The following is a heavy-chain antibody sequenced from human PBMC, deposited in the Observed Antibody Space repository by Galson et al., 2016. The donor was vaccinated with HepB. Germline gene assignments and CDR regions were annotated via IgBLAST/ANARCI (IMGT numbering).Heavy chain of an antibody. CDR1: GGSISSDGYF. CDR2: IYYSGST. J-gene: IGHJ4*02. D-gene: IGHD3-3*01. V-gene: IGHV4-31*03. Sequence: TLSLTCTISGGSISSDGYFWSWIRQHPGKGLEWIGYIYYSGSTYYYSSLKSRVTISIDTSKNQFSLKLSSVTAADTAVYYCARTIGVVMSYFDYWGQGTLVTVSS. CDR3: ARTIGVVMSYFDY.